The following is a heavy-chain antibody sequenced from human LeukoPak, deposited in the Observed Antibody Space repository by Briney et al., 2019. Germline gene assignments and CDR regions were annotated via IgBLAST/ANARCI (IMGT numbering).Heavy chain of an antibody. CDR3: TTRRQDGW. V-gene: IGHV3-15*01. D-gene: IGHD2-15*01. Sequence: GGSLTLSCVGSGFTFSDAWMSWVRQAPGKGLEWVGRIKSKSDGGTIDYAAPVKGRFTISRDDSRNTLYLQMNSLKTEDTAVYYCTTRRQDGWWGQGTLVTVS. J-gene: IGHJ1*01. CDR1: GFTFSDAW. CDR2: IKSKSDGGTI.